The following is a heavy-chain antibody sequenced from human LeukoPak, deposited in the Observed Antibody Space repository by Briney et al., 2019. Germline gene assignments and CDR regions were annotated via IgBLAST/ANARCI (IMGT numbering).Heavy chain of an antibody. CDR2: ISYDGSNK. J-gene: IGHJ4*02. V-gene: IGHV3-30*04. Sequence: GRSLRLSCAASGFTFSSYAMHWVRQAPGKGLEWVAVISYDGSNKYYADSVKGRFTISRDNSKNTLYLQMNSLRAEDTAVYYCARRHSWFGGFQFDYWGQGTLVTVSS. CDR1: GFTFSSYA. CDR3: ARRHSWFGGFQFDY. D-gene: IGHD3-10*01.